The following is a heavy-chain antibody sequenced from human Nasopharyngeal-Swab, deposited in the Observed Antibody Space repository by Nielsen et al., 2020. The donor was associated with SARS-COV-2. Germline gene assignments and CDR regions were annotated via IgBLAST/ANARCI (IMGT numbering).Heavy chain of an antibody. CDR3: AKVGWAARRESLSSGWYYYTD. J-gene: IGHJ4*02. V-gene: IGHV3-23*03. Sequence: GESLKISCAASGFTFSSYAMSWVRQAPGTGLEWVSVIYSGGSSTYYADSVKGRFTISRANSKNTLYLQMNSLRAADTAVYYCAKVGWAARRESLSSGWYYYTDWGQGTLVTVSS. CDR2: IYSGGSST. D-gene: IGHD6-19*01. CDR1: GFTFSSYA.